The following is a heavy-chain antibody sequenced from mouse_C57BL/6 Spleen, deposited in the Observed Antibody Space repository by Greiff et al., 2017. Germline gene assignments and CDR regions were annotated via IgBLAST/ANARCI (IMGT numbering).Heavy chain of an antibody. CDR3: AGADGSFWYFDV. V-gene: IGHV12-3*01. J-gene: IGHJ1*03. CDR1: GFPITSGYY. Sequence: VQLQESGPGLVKPSQSLFLTCSITGFPITSGYYWIWIRQSPGKPLEWMGYITHSGETFSNPSPQSPISITRETSKNQFFLHLSSVTTEDTAMYDCAGADGSFWYFDVWGTGTTVTVSS. CDR2: ITHSGET. D-gene: IGHD2-3*01.